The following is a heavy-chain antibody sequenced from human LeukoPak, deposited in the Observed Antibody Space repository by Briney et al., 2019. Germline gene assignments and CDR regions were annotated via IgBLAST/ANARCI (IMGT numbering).Heavy chain of an antibody. CDR1: DGSISSYH. V-gene: IGHV4-59*01. J-gene: IGHJ5*02. CDR3: AREEITMVRGGILDWFDP. Sequence: SETLSLTCTVSDGSISSYHWSWIRQPPGKGLEWIGYIYYSGSTNYNPSLKSRVTILVDTSKNQFSLKLSSVTAADTAVYYCAREEITMVRGGILDWFDPRGQGTLVTVSS. CDR2: IYYSGST. D-gene: IGHD3-10*01.